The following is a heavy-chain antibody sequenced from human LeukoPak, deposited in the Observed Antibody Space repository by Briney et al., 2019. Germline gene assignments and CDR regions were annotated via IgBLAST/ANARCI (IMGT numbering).Heavy chain of an antibody. V-gene: IGHV4-4*07. CDR1: GGSISSYY. CDR2: IYTSGST. CDR3: AREGYSSGPNDY. J-gene: IGHJ4*02. Sequence: KTSETPSLTCTVSGGSISSYYWSWIRQPAGKGLEWIGRIYTSGSTNYNPSLKSRVTMSVDTSKNQFSLKLSSVTAADTAVYYCAREGYSSGPNDYWGQGTLVTVSS. D-gene: IGHD6-19*01.